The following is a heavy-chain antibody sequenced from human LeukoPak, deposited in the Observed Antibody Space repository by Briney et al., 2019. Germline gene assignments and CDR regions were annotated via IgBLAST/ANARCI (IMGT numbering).Heavy chain of an antibody. J-gene: IGHJ4*02. CDR3: VRGNQKYGDYVRD. Sequence: GKSLKTSCKASGYTFNNNYIAWVRQMSGKGLEWMGIIYPGDSDTRYSPSFQGHVTISADESISTAYLQWSSATATDSAMYYCVRGNQKYGDYVRDWGQGTLVTISS. D-gene: IGHD4-17*01. V-gene: IGHV5-51*01. CDR2: IYPGDSDT. CDR1: GYTFNNNY.